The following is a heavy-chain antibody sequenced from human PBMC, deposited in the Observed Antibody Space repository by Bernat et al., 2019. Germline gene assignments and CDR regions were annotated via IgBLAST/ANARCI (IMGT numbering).Heavy chain of an antibody. J-gene: IGHJ6*02. V-gene: IGHV4-34*02. Sequence: QVQLQQWGAGLLKPSETLSLTCAVYGGSFSDYYWSWIRQPPGKGLEWIGEINRSGSTNYNPSLKSRVTISVDTSKNQFSLKLSSVTAADTAVYYCARETRGPVTTDYYGMDVWGQGTTVTVSS. CDR2: INRSGST. CDR1: GGSFSDYY. CDR3: ARETRGPVTTDYYGMDV. D-gene: IGHD4-17*01.